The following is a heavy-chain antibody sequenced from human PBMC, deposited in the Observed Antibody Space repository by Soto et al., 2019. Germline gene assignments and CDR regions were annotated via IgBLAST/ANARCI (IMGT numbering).Heavy chain of an antibody. Sequence: GESLKISCTSSGYSFSPYWIAWVRQMPGKGLEWMGIIYPGDSDTRYSPSFQGQVTISADTSTKTAYLQWSSLKASDTAIYYCASIPQFLWLGALNSRAYYFNYWGPGTLVTVSS. CDR1: GYSFSPYW. J-gene: IGHJ4*02. CDR3: ASIPQFLWLGALNSRAYYFNY. D-gene: IGHD3-10*01. CDR2: IYPGDSDT. V-gene: IGHV5-51*01.